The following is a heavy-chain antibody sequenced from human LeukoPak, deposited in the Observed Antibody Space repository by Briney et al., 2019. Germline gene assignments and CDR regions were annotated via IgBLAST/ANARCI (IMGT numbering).Heavy chain of an antibody. D-gene: IGHD3-22*01. Sequence: SVKVSCKASGGTFSSYAFSWVRQAPGQGLDWMGGIIPMFGTPNYAQKFQGRVTMTRNTSISTAYMELSSLRSEDTAVYYCVRDTGLSSEGSWGQGTLVTVSS. V-gene: IGHV1-69*05. CDR3: VRDTGLSSEGS. CDR2: IIPMFGTP. J-gene: IGHJ5*02. CDR1: GGTFSSYA.